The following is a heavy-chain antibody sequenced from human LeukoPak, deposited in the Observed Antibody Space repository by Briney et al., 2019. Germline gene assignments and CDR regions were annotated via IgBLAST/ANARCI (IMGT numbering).Heavy chain of an antibody. CDR1: GFPFSTYD. CDR2: IRVTDGSA. J-gene: IGHJ6*03. D-gene: IGHD2-2*01. CDR3: AKGSCSSHICYYFYYMDV. Sequence: GVSLRLSCAASGFPFSTYDMTWVRQAPGKALEWVSAIRVTDGSAYYADSVKGRFTISRDNSKNTLYLQMNSLRAEDAAKYYCAKGSCSSHICYYFYYMDVWGKGTTVTVSS. V-gene: IGHV3-23*01.